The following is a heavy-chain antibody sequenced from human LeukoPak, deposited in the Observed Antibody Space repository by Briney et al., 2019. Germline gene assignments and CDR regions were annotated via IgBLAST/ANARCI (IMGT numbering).Heavy chain of an antibody. CDR3: ARYSGSHWYFDL. CDR1: GYTLSQLS. D-gene: IGHD2-15*01. J-gene: IGHJ2*01. V-gene: IGHV1-24*01. Sequence: GASVKVSCKVSGYTLSQLSIHWVRQAPGTGLEWMGSFDPEDGETIYAQKFQGRVTMTTDTSTSTAYMELRSLRSDDTAVYYCARYSGSHWYFDLWGRGTLVTVSS. CDR2: FDPEDGET.